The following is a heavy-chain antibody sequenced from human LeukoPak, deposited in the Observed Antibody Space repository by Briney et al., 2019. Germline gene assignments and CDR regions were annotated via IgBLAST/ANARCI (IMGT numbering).Heavy chain of an antibody. V-gene: IGHV4-59*12. CDR1: GGSISSYY. CDR2: IYYSGST. Sequence: SETLSLTCTVSGGSISSYYWSWIRQPPGKGLEWIGHIYYSGSTNYNPSLKSRVTISVDTSKNQFSLKLSSVTAADTAVYYCARGVVGATSIDYWGQGTLVTVSS. D-gene: IGHD1-26*01. J-gene: IGHJ4*02. CDR3: ARGVVGATSIDY.